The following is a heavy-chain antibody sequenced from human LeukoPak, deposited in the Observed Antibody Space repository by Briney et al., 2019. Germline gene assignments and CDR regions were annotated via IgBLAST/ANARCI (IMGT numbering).Heavy chain of an antibody. CDR2: ISGYGGST. J-gene: IGHJ5*02. CDR1: GXTFSSYA. Sequence: PGGSLRLSCAASGXTFSSYAVSWVRQAPGKGLEWVSDISGYGGSTYYADSVKGRFTISRDNSKNTLYLQMNRLRAEDTAVYYCAKDLSGSSHNWFDPWGQGTLVTVSS. D-gene: IGHD3-10*01. CDR3: AKDLSGSSHNWFDP. V-gene: IGHV3-23*01.